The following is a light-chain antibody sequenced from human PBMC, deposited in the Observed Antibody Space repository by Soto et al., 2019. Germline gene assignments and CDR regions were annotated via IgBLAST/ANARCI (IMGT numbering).Light chain of an antibody. V-gene: IGKV1D-12*01. J-gene: IGKJ5*01. CDR2: AAS. CDR3: QQADTFPIT. Sequence: DIQMTQSPSSVSASVGDRVTISCQVSQGISRSLAWYQQKPGKAPKFLIYAASSLQSGVPSRFSGSGFGTDFTLTISSLQPEDSAIYYCQQADTFPITFGQGTRLEIK. CDR1: QGISRS.